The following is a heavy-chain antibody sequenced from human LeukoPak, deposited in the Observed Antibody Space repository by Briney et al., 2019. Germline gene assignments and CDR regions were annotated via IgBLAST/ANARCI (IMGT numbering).Heavy chain of an antibody. CDR3: ATSYGSDNDAFDI. J-gene: IGHJ3*02. CDR1: GGTFSSYT. D-gene: IGHD3-10*01. CDR2: IIPILGIA. Sequence: GASVKVSCKASGGTFSSYTISWVRQAPGQGLEWMGRIIPILGIANYAQKFQGRATITTDESMTTAYMALSSLRSEDTAVYYCATSYGSDNDAFDIWGPGTMVTVSS. V-gene: IGHV1-69*02.